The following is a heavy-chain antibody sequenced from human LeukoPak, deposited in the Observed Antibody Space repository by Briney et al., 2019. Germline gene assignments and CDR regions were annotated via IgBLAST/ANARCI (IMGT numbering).Heavy chain of an antibody. CDR3: TTDRSGTPLLDAFDI. J-gene: IGHJ3*02. Sequence: TGGSLRLSCVASGFSFSDYYMSWIRQAPGKGLEWVGRIKSKTDGGTTDYAAPVKGRFTISRDDSKNTLYLQMNSLKTEDTAVYYCTTDRSGTPLLDAFDIWGQGTMVTVSS. CDR1: GFSFSDYY. D-gene: IGHD1-26*01. V-gene: IGHV3-15*01. CDR2: IKSKTDGGTT.